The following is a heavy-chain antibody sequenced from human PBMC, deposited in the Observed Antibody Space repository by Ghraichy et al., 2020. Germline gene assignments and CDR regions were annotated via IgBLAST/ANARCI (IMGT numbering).Heavy chain of an antibody. CDR3: ARRVEYGSPRWSFDM. CDR2: IYYTGNT. Sequence: SQTLSLTCTVSGGSINNVNYFWAWIRQPPGKGLEWLGGIYYTGNTKFNPSLKSRVTITADTSKNQFYLKLTSVTAVDTAVYFCARRVEYGSPRWSFDMWGQGTMVTVSS. D-gene: IGHD1-26*01. J-gene: IGHJ3*02. V-gene: IGHV4-39*01. CDR1: GGSINNVNYF.